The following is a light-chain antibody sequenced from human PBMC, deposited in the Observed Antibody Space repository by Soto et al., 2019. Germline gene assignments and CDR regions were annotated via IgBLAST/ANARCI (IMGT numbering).Light chain of an antibody. Sequence: QSALTQPRSVSGSPGQSVTISCTGTSSDVGGSDYVSWHQQHPGKAPKLMIYNVYDRPSGISYRFSGSKSGNTASLTISGLQGEDEADYYCSAYTVSRTYVFGTGTKVTVL. CDR1: SSDVGGSDY. V-gene: IGLV2-11*01. CDR3: SAYTVSRTYV. J-gene: IGLJ1*01. CDR2: NVY.